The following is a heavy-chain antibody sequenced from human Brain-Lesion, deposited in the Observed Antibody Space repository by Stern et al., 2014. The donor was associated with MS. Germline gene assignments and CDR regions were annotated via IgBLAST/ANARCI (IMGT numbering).Heavy chain of an antibody. CDR3: ARDQRGITIFGVVTDYYYLGMDV. D-gene: IGHD3-3*01. CDR2: VNPNTGGA. CDR1: GYIFTGYY. V-gene: IGHV1-2*02. Sequence: DQLVESGAEVKKPGASVKVSCKTSGYIFTGYYIHWVRQAPGQGLEWMAWVNPNTGGAKYAQKFQGRVTMSSDTSISTAYVELSSLTSDDTAVYYCARDQRGITIFGVVTDYYYLGMDVWGQGTTVTVSS. J-gene: IGHJ6*02.